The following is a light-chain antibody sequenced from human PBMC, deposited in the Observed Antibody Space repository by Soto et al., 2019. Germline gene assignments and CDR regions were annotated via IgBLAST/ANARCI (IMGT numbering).Light chain of an antibody. V-gene: IGKV1-39*01. CDR3: QHYNSYSEA. CDR1: QTVTSY. J-gene: IGKJ1*01. CDR2: AAS. Sequence: DVQMTQSPPSLSASVGDSFTLTCRASQTVTSYLNWYQQKTGKAPKLLIYAASTLKSGVPSRFSGSGSGTEFTLTIISLQPDEFATYYCQHYNSYSEAFGQGTKVDI.